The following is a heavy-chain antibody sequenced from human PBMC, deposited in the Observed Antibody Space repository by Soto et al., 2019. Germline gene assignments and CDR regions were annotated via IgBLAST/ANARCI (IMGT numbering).Heavy chain of an antibody. CDR3: ARARYSSRWGTFDR. CDR2: IFPNVGTA. D-gene: IGHD6-19*01. Sequence: SGKVSCKAYGGSFSTNEIDWVRQAPGQGLEWMGRIFPNVGTADYAQKFEGRLSIIADESTSTVFMELSRLISADTAVYFCARARYSSRWGTFDRWGQGTQVTVSS. V-gene: IGHV1-69*13. J-gene: IGHJ4*02. CDR1: GGSFSTNE.